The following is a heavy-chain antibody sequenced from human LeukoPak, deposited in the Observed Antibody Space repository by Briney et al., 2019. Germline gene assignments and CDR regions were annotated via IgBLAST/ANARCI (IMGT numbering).Heavy chain of an antibody. V-gene: IGHV5-51*01. D-gene: IGHD3-10*01. J-gene: IGHJ2*01. CDR3: AVTYGSANPGDWYFDL. CDR1: GYSFTSYW. CDR2: IYPGDSDT. Sequence: GESLKISCKGSGYSFTSYWIGWVRQMPGKGLEWMGIIYPGDSDTRYSPSFQGQVTISADKSISTAYLQWSSLKASDTAMYYCAVTYGSANPGDWYFDLWGRGTLVTVSS.